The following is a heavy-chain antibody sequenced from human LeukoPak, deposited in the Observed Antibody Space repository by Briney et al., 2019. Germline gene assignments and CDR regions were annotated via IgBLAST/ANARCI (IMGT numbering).Heavy chain of an antibody. J-gene: IGHJ6*03. D-gene: IGHD3-16*01. CDR1: GGSISGYH. Sequence: SETLSFTCTVSGGSISGYHWSWIRQPPGKGLEWIGFISPTGNINFNPSLRGRVTIAVDTSQNQFSLKLSSVTAADTAVYYCARLSHLLKITTYYYHSMDVWAKGTTVTVSS. V-gene: IGHV4-4*09. CDR3: ARLSHLLKITTYYYHSMDV. CDR2: ISPTGNI.